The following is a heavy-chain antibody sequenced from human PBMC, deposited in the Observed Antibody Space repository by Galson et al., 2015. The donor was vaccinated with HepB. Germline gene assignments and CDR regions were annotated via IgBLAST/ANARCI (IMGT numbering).Heavy chain of an antibody. J-gene: IGHJ4*02. CDR2: ISYDGSNK. D-gene: IGHD3-10*01. Sequence: SLRLSCAASGFTFSSYAMHWVRQAPGKGLEWVAVISYDGSNKYYADSVKGRFTISRDNSKNTLYLQMNSLRAEDTAVYYCARDQDRRFGEQSLFDYWGQGTLVTVSS. CDR1: GFTFSSYA. V-gene: IGHV3-30-3*01. CDR3: ARDQDRRFGEQSLFDY.